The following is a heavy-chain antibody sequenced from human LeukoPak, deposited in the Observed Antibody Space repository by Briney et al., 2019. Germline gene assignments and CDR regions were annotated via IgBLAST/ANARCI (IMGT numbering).Heavy chain of an antibody. V-gene: IGHV4-39*01. CDR3: ARQENGSGSYLSYFDY. CDR2: IYYTGRT. CDR1: GGSISSSSHS. Sequence: SETLSLTCTVSGGSISSSSHSWGWIRQPPGKGLEWTGTIYYTGRTYYNPSLESRLTISVDTSKNQFSLKLSSVTAADTAVYYCARQENGSGSYLSYFDYWGQGTLVTVSS. D-gene: IGHD3-10*01. J-gene: IGHJ4*02.